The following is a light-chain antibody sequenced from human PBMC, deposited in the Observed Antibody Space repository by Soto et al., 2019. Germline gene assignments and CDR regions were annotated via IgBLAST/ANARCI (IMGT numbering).Light chain of an antibody. CDR3: SSYTSGTTPLV. CDR1: SGDVGGYIY. J-gene: IGLJ1*01. Sequence: QSVLTQPASVSGSPGQSITISCTGTSGDVGGYIYVSWYQQPPGKAPKLMIYEVSYRPSGVSNRFSGSKSGNTASLTISGLQAEDEADYYCSSYTSGTTPLVFGTGTKVTVL. CDR2: EVS. V-gene: IGLV2-14*01.